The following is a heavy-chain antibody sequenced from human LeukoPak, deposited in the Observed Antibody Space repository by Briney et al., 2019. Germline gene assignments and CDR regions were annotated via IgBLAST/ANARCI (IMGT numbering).Heavy chain of an antibody. CDR3: ARDLLIGYSYAYHY. Sequence: GGSLRLSCAASGFTVSSNYMSWIRQAPGKGLEWVSVIYSGGSTNYADSVRGRFTISGDNSKNTVYLQMNSLRAEDTAVYYCARDLLIGYSYAYHYWGQGTLVTVSS. V-gene: IGHV3-66*01. CDR1: GFTVSSNY. CDR2: IYSGGST. D-gene: IGHD5-18*01. J-gene: IGHJ4*02.